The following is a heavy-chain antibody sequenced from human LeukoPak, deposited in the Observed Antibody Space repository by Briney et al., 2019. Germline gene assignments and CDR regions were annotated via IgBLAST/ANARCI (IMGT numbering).Heavy chain of an antibody. CDR1: GYTFTSYG. V-gene: IGHV1-18*01. Sequence: GASVKVSCKASGYTFTSYGISWVRQAPGQGLEWMGWISAYNGNTNYAQKLQGRVTMTTDTSTSTAYMELRSLRSDDTAVYYCARERGRGSRDGPGYWGQGTLVTVSS. D-gene: IGHD1-26*01. J-gene: IGHJ4*02. CDR3: ARERGRGSRDGPGY. CDR2: ISAYNGNT.